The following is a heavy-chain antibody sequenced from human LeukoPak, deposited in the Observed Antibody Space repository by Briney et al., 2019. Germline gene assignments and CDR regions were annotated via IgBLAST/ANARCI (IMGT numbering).Heavy chain of an antibody. CDR1: GFTFSSYA. J-gene: IGHJ3*01. V-gene: IGHV3-23*01. CDR3: AKSIYGDFDAFDV. D-gene: IGHD4-17*01. Sequence: GGSLRLSCAASGFTFSSYAIGWVRRGPGKGLEWVSFIRGGGSSTYYADSVKGRFTISRDNSKNMLFLQMSSLRAEDTAIYYCAKSIYGDFDAFDVWGQGTMVTVSS. CDR2: IRGGGSST.